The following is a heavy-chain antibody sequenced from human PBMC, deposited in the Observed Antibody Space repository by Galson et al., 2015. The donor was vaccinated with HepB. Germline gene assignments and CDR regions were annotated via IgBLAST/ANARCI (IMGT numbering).Heavy chain of an antibody. CDR3: ASDFLGYYYDTVNWFDP. J-gene: IGHJ5*02. CDR2: INTNTGNP. D-gene: IGHD3-22*01. V-gene: IGHV7-4-1*02. Sequence: SVKVSCKASGYTFTSYAMNWVRQAPGQGLEWMGWINTNTGNPTYAQGFTGRFVFSLDTSVSTAYLQISSLKAEDTAVYYCASDFLGYYYDTVNWFDPWGQGTLVTVSS. CDR1: GYTFTSYA.